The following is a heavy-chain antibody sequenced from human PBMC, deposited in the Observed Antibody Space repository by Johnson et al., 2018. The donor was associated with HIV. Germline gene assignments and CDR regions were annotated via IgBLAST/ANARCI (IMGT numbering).Heavy chain of an antibody. CDR3: AREEGTDILTRGDAFDI. V-gene: IGHV3-9*01. D-gene: IGHD3-9*01. CDR1: GFTFDDYA. CDR2: ISGNGGNI. Sequence: VRLVESGGVVVQPGGSLRLSCAASGFTFDDYAMHWVRQAPGKGLEWVSGISGNGGNIGYADSVKGRFTIPRDNAKKSLYLQMNSLRAEETAVYYCAREEGTDILTRGDAFDIWGQGTMVTVSS. J-gene: IGHJ3*02.